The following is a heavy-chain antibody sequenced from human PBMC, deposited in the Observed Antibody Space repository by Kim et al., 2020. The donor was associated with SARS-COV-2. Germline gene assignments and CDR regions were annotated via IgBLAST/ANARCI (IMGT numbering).Heavy chain of an antibody. CDR3: ARDPDSSSWFLSWVLRFDP. V-gene: IGHV1-2*06. CDR1: GYTFTGYY. Sequence: ASVKVSCKASGYTFTGYYMHWVRQAPGQGLEWMGRINPNSGGTNYAQKFQGRVTMTRDTSISTAYMELSRLRSDDTAVYYCARDPDSSSWFLSWVLRFDPWGQGTLVTVSS. J-gene: IGHJ5*02. D-gene: IGHD6-13*01. CDR2: INPNSGGT.